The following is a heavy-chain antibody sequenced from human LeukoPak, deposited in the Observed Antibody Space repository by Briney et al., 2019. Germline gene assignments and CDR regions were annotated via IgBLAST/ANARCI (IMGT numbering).Heavy chain of an antibody. J-gene: IGHJ4*02. CDR3: ARDKFYYDSSGYLG. Sequence: PSETLSLTCTVSGGSISSYYWSWIRQPAGKGLEWIGRIYTSGSTNYNPSLKSRVTMSVGTSKNQFSLKLSSVTAADTAVYYCARDKFYYDSSGYLGWGQGTLVTVSS. V-gene: IGHV4-4*07. CDR1: GGSISSYY. D-gene: IGHD3-22*01. CDR2: IYTSGST.